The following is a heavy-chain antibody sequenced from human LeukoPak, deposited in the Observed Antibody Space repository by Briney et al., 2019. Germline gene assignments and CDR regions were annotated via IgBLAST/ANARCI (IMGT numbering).Heavy chain of an antibody. D-gene: IGHD1-26*01. Sequence: HPGGSLTLFCGASGFIFSDFAMSWVRLAPGKGLEWVSSIEKDASRAYYADSVRGRFTVSRDNSKNTLYLQMSSLRVEDTALYYCAKQEGALIQNWCFDHWGLGTLVTVSS. J-gene: IGHJ4*02. CDR3: AKQEGALIQNWCFDH. V-gene: IGHV3-23*03. CDR2: IEKDASRA. CDR1: GFIFSDFA.